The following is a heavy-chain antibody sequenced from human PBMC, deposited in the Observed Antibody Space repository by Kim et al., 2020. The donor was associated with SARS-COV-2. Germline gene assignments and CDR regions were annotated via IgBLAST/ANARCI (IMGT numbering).Heavy chain of an antibody. J-gene: IGHJ4*02. Sequence: YADCAKGRFTIHRDNARNSLFLQMNSLPPDDTAFYYCVKEVSHVRFAQFDNWGQGPLVTVSS. V-gene: IGHV3-9*01. D-gene: IGHD3-10*01. CDR3: VKEVSHVRFAQFDN.